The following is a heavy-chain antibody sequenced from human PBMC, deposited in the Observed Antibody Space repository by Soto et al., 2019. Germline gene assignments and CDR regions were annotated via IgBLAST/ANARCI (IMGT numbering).Heavy chain of an antibody. CDR1: GYSFTSFW. CDR2: IYPGDSEA. V-gene: IGHV5-51*01. CDR3: VRGSPVYYYNYMDV. Sequence: GESLKISCQGSGYSFTSFWIAWVRQMPGKGLEWMGIIYPGDSEARYSPSFQGQVTISVDKSISTAYLQWSSLQASDTAMYYCVRGSPVYYYNYMDVWGEGTTVTVSS. J-gene: IGHJ6*03.